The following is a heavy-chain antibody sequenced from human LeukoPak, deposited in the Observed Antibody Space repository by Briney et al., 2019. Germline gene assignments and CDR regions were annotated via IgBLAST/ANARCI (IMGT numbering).Heavy chain of an antibody. D-gene: IGHD4-23*01. CDR2: IIPIFGTA. J-gene: IGHJ3*02. Sequence: ASVKVSCTASGFTFSSYAMSWVRQAPGQGLEWMGGIIPIFGTANYAQKVQGRVTITTDEYTSTVYMERRRLRSEDTDVYDCAGNPYGGNYDAFEIWGQGTMVTVAS. V-gene: IGHV1-69*05. CDR1: GFTFSSYA. CDR3: AGNPYGGNYDAFEI.